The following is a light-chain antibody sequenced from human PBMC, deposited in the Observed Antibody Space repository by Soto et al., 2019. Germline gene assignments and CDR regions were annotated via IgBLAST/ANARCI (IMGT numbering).Light chain of an antibody. J-gene: IGLJ1*01. V-gene: IGLV2-11*01. Sequence: QSALTRHRSVSGSPGQSVTISCTGTSSDVGGYNYVSWYQQHPGKAPKLMIYDVSKWPSGVPDRFSGSKSGNTASLTISGLQAEDEADYYCCSYAGSYYVFGTGTKVTVL. CDR3: CSYAGSYYV. CDR1: SSDVGGYNY. CDR2: DVS.